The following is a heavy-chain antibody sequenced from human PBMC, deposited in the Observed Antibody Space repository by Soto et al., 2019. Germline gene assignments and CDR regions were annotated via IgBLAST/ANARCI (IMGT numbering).Heavy chain of an antibody. CDR2: TYYRSRWYN. J-gene: IGHJ6*03. Sequence: PSQTLSLTCAISVDSVSSNSAAWNWIRQSPSRGLEWLARTYYRSRWYNDYAVSVRSRITVNPDTSKNQFSLQLTSVTPEDTAVYYCAGTTSHHWYYMAVRGQRTTDTV. V-gene: IGHV6-1*01. CDR3: AGTTSHHWYYMAV. CDR1: VDSVSSNSAA. D-gene: IGHD1-7*01.